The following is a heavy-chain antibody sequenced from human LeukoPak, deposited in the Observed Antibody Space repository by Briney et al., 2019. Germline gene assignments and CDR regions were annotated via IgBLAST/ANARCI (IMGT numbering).Heavy chain of an antibody. CDR1: GFTFSSYG. CDR3: AKDRIKLDYYYYYYMDV. V-gene: IGHV3-30*18. D-gene: IGHD3-10*01. Sequence: PGGSLRLSCAASGFTFSSYGMHWVRQAPGKGLEGGAVISYDGSNKYYADSVKGRFTISRDNSKNTLYLQMNSLRAEDTAVYYCAKDRIKLDYYYYYYMDVWGKGTTVTVSS. J-gene: IGHJ6*03. CDR2: ISYDGSNK.